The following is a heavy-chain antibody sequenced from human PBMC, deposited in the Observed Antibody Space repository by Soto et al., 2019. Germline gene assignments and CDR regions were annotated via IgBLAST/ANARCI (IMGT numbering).Heavy chain of an antibody. V-gene: IGHV3-48*02. CDR1: GFTFSSYS. CDR3: ARTTTYYYDSSGYHWFDP. D-gene: IGHD3-22*01. CDR2: ISSSSSTI. Sequence: PGGSLRLSCAASGFTFSSYSMNWVRQAPGKGLEWVSYISSSSSTIYYADSVKGRFTISRDNAKNSLYLQMNSLRDEDTAVYYCARTTTYYYDSSGYHWFDPWGQGTLVTVSS. J-gene: IGHJ5*02.